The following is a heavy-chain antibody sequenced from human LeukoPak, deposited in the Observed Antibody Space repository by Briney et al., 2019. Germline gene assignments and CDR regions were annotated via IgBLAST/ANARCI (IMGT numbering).Heavy chain of an antibody. CDR2: ISGSGDYI. CDR3: ARAQLNSGYFYYYYYMDV. D-gene: IGHD3-22*01. J-gene: IGHJ6*03. V-gene: IGHV3-21*01. CDR1: GFTFSTYS. Sequence: GGSLRLSCVASGFTFSTYSMNWVRLAPGKGLEWVSSISGSGDYIYYADSVKGRFSISRDNAENSLYLQMNSLRAEDTAVYYCARAQLNSGYFYYYYYMDVWGAGTTVTVSS.